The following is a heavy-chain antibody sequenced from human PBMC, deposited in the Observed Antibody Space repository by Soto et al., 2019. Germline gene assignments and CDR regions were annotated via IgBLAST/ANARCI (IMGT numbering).Heavy chain of an antibody. V-gene: IGHV3-23*01. D-gene: IGHD3-10*01. CDR1: GFTFNNYA. CDR3: AKGRGGSGSLTPRVDF. J-gene: IGHJ4*02. CDR2: ISGGGDTT. Sequence: EVQLLESGGGLVQPGGSLRLSCAASGFTFNNYAMTWVRQAPGKGLEWVSAISGGGDTTSYAESVKGRFTVSRDGSKNTLYRKMSSLRAEDTALYYCAKGRGGSGSLTPRVDFWGQGTLVTVSS.